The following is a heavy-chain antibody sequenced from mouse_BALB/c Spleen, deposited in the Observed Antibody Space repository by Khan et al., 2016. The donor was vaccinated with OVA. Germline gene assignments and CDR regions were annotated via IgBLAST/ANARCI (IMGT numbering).Heavy chain of an antibody. V-gene: IGHV1-4*01. Sequence: QVQLQQSGAELATPGASVKMSCKASGYTFTTYWMHWVKQRPGQGLEWIGYINPTSGYTDYNEKFKDRATSSADKSSSTAYMQLSSLTSEDSAVYYCTRGRIDYWGQGTTLTVSS. CDR1: GYTFTTYW. D-gene: IGHD1-1*01. CDR3: TRGRIDY. J-gene: IGHJ2*01. CDR2: INPTSGYT.